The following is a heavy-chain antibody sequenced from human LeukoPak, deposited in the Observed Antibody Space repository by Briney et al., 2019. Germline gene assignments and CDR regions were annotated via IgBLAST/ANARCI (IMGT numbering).Heavy chain of an antibody. Sequence: SETLSLTCTVSGGSVSSGSYYWSWIRQPPGKGLEWIGYIYYSGSTNYNPSLKSRVTISVDTSKNQFSLKLSSVTAADTAVYYCARGWYYDSSGYYNYYYYYGMDVWGQGTTVTVSS. D-gene: IGHD3-22*01. CDR2: IYYSGST. J-gene: IGHJ6*02. CDR1: GGSVSSGSYY. CDR3: ARGWYYDSSGYYNYYYYYGMDV. V-gene: IGHV4-61*01.